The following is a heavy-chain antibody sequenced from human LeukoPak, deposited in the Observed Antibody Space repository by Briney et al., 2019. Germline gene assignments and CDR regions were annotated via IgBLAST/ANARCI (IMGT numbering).Heavy chain of an antibody. D-gene: IGHD3-3*01. CDR3: ARWSTYVDY. CDR2: MYYSGST. V-gene: IGHV4-59*08. Sequence: SEALSLTCTVSGGSISSYYWSWIRQPPGKGLEWIGYMYYSGSTNYNPSLKSRVTISIDTSKNQFSLKLSSVTAADMAVYYCARWSTYVDYWGQGTLVTVSS. CDR1: GGSISSYY. J-gene: IGHJ4*02.